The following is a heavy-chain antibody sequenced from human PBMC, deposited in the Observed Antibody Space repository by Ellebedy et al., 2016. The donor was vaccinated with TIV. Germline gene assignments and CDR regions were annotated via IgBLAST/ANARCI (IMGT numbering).Heavy chain of an antibody. CDR3: ARGYCTTTSCWHNFDY. V-gene: IGHV1-69*13. Sequence: SVKVSXKASRGTFSSYAVVWVRQAPGQGLEWMGGIIPLCGTANYTQKFQGRVTLTADDSTGTAYMELSSLRSDDTAVYYCARGYCTTTSCWHNFDYWGQGTLVTVSS. J-gene: IGHJ4*02. CDR1: RGTFSSYA. D-gene: IGHD2-2*01. CDR2: IIPLCGTA.